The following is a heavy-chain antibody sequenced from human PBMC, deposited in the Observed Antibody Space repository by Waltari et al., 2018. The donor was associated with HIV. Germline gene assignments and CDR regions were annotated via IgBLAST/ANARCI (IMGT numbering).Heavy chain of an antibody. CDR1: GFTFSSYV. Sequence: QVQLVESGGGVVQPGRSLRLSCAVSGFTFSSYVMHWVRQAPGKGLEWVAVISKDGNRKFYADSVKGRFTSSRDNSWNTLSLQMNSLRAEDTATYYCAKSDDGAWHYFIAWGQGTLVTVSS. CDR2: ISKDGNRK. J-gene: IGHJ5*02. D-gene: IGHD1-26*01. CDR3: AKSDDGAWHYFIA. V-gene: IGHV3-30-3*02.